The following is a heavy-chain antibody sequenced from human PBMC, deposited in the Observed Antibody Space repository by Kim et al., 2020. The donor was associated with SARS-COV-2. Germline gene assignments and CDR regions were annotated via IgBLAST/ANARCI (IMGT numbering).Heavy chain of an antibody. V-gene: IGHV3-21*01. CDR3: ARDVGVGYCSSTSCYSGAFDI. CDR2: ISSSSSYI. D-gene: IGHD2-2*02. Sequence: GGSLRLSCAASGFTFSSYSMNWVGQAPGKGLEWVSSISSSSSYIYYADSVKGRFTISRDNAKNSLYLQMNSLRAEDTAVYYCARDVGVGYCSSTSCYSGAFDIWGQGTMVTVSS. CDR1: GFTFSSYS. J-gene: IGHJ3*02.